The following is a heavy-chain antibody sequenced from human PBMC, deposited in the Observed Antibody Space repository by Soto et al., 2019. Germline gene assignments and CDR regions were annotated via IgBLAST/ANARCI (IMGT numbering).Heavy chain of an antibody. V-gene: IGHV3-74*01. CDR2: INSDGSHT. CDR1: GFTFFAYW. CDR3: AKEGGYGAYAGENWFDS. D-gene: IGHD4-17*01. Sequence: EVQLVESGGGLAQPGGSLRLSCAASGFTFFAYWIHWVRQVPGKGLVWVSRINSDGSHTSYADSARGRFTISRANSKHTVYLQMYSLPGVDTDVYYCAKEGGYGAYAGENWFDSWGQGSLGTVSS. J-gene: IGHJ5*01.